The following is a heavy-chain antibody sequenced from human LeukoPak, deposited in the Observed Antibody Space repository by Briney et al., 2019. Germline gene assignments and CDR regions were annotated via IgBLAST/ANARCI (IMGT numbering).Heavy chain of an antibody. CDR3: ARGRTCNNGVCRNWFDP. Sequence: GESLKISFKGFGYSFTDYWIGWVRQMPGKGLEWMGSIYPGDSDTRYSPSLQGQVTISADKSIPTAYLQWSSLKASDTAMYYCARGRTCNNGVCRNWFDPWGQGTLVTVSS. V-gene: IGHV5-51*01. CDR1: GYSFTDYW. D-gene: IGHD2-8*01. J-gene: IGHJ5*02. CDR2: IYPGDSDT.